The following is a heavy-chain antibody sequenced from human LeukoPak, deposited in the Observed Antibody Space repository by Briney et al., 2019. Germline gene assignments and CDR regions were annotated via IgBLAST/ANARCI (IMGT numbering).Heavy chain of an antibody. Sequence: SETLSLTCTVSGGSISSSSYYWGWIRQPPGKGLEWIGEINHSGSTNHNPSLKSRVTISVDTSKNQFSLKLSSVTAADTAVYYCARGFRITGTVDYWGQGTLVTVSS. D-gene: IGHD1-7*01. CDR3: ARGFRITGTVDY. J-gene: IGHJ4*02. CDR2: INHSGST. V-gene: IGHV4-39*07. CDR1: GGSISSSSYY.